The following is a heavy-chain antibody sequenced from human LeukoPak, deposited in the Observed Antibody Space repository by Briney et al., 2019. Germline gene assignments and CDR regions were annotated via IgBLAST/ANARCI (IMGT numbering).Heavy chain of an antibody. CDR3: ARGPLFGSGSYSYFDY. V-gene: IGHV3-21*01. CDR1: GFPLSSYT. CDR2: ISTTSSYI. Sequence: GGSLRLSCAASGFPLSSYTMNWVRQAPGKGLEWVSSISTTSSYIYYADSVKGRFTISRDNAKNSLYLQMNSLRAEDTAVYYCARGPLFGSGSYSYFDYWGQGTLVTVSS. J-gene: IGHJ4*02. D-gene: IGHD3-10*01.